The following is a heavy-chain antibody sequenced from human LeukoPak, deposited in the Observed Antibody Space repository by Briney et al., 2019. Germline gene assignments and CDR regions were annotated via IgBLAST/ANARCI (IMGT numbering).Heavy chain of an antibody. J-gene: IGHJ4*02. CDR2: IYYSGST. CDR1: GGSISSNNYY. CDR3: ASGYNGLDF. V-gene: IGHV4-39*01. D-gene: IGHD5-12*01. Sequence: SETLSLTCSVSGGSISSNNYYWGWIRQPPGKGLERIGSIYYSGSTYYNPSLKSRVTISVDTPKNQFSLKLSSVTAADTAVYYCASGYNGLDFWGQGTLVTVSS.